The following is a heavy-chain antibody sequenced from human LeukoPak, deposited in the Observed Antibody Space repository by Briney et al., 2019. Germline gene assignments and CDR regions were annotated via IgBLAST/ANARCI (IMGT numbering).Heavy chain of an antibody. V-gene: IGHV3-74*01. D-gene: IGHD5-12*01. CDR1: GFTFSGYW. CDR3: ARDGKSGNFDN. J-gene: IGHJ4*02. CDR2: IRSDGTIT. Sequence: PGGSLRLSCAASGFTFSGYWMHWVRQAPGKGLVWVSDIRSDGTITTYADSVKGRFTISRDTAKNTLYLQMNSLRAEDTAVYYCARDGKSGNFDNWGQGTLVTVSS.